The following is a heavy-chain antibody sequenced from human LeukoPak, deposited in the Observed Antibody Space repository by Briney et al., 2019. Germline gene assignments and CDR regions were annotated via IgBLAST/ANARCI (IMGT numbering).Heavy chain of an antibody. D-gene: IGHD3-22*01. Sequence: GESLKISCKGSGYSFTSHWIGWVRQMPGKGLEWMGIIYPGDSDTTYSPSFQGQVTISADKSITTAYLQWSSLQASDTAMYYCARLSYDSSGYLDNYFDYWGQGTLVTVSS. CDR1: GYSFTSHW. CDR2: IYPGDSDT. J-gene: IGHJ4*02. V-gene: IGHV5-51*01. CDR3: ARLSYDSSGYLDNYFDY.